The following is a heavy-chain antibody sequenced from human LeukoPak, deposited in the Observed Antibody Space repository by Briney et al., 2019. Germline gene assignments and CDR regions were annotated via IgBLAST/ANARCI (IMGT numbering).Heavy chain of an antibody. D-gene: IGHD6-19*01. CDR3: VRHRQWLLFPDY. V-gene: IGHV4-39*01. CDR2: IFYSGAT. J-gene: IGHJ4*02. Sequence: EPSETLSLTCTVSGDSISINYNWGWIRQPPGKGLEWIGSIFYSGATYYSPSLKSRVTISVDTSKDQFSLKLSSMTAADTAVYYCVRHRQWLLFPDYWGQGTPVTVSS. CDR1: GDSISINYN.